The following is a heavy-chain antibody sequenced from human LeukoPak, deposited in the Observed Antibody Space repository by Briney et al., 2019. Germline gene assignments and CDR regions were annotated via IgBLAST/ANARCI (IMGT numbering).Heavy chain of an antibody. D-gene: IGHD1-26*01. CDR3: ARVHILRIVGAAWDAFDI. V-gene: IGHV1-46*01. J-gene: IGHJ3*02. CDR2: INPSGGST. CDR1: GYTFTSYY. Sequence: ASVKVSCKASGYTFTSYYMHWVRQAPGQGLEWMGIINPSGGSTSYAQKFQGRVTMTRDTSTSTVYMELSSLRSEDTAVYYCARVHILRIVGAAWDAFDIWGQGTMVTVSS.